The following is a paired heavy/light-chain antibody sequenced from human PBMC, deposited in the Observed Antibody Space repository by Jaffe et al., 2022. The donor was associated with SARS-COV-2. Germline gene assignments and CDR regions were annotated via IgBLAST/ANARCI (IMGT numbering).Heavy chain of an antibody. CDR3: VRLISEYGNYSYFDQ. Sequence: EVQLVESGGGPVKPGGSLRLSCAASGFTFRSYIMNWVRQVPGMGLEWVSSISSGGDSMKYADSTKGRFTISRDNTKNSLYLQMNSLRAEDTAIYYCVRLISEYGNYSYFDQWGQGTLVTVSS. J-gene: IGHJ4*02. CDR1: GFTFRSYI. D-gene: IGHD4-17*01. CDR2: ISSGGDSM. V-gene: IGHV3-21*02.
Light chain of an antibody. CDR1: QNIGRY. J-gene: IGKJ2*01. V-gene: IGKV1-39*01. CDR2: AAS. CDR3: QQSYITPYT. Sequence: DIQMAQSPSSLSASVGDRVTITCRASQNIGRYLNWYQQKPGKAPNPLIFAASSLQNADPSRFSGSGSGTDFTLTISSLQPEDFATYFCQQSYITPYTFGQGTKVEIK.